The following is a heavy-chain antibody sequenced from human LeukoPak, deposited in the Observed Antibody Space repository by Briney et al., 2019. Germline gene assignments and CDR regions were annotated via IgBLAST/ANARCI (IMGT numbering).Heavy chain of an antibody. CDR2: IDYSGST. V-gene: IGHV4-59*01. Sequence: SETLSLTCTVSGGSLHNYYWSWIRQPPGKGLEGIGYIDYSGSTNYNPSLKRRVTISVDTSQNQFSLKLSSVTAADTAVYYCARDRALGSGKYYFDYWGQGTLVTVSA. CDR3: ARDRALGSGKYYFDY. CDR1: GGSLHNYY. J-gene: IGHJ4*02. D-gene: IGHD3-16*01.